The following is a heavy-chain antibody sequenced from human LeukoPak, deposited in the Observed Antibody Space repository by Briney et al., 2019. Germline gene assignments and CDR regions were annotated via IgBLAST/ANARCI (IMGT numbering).Heavy chain of an antibody. Sequence: GGSLRLSCAASGFTFSSYWMHWVRQAPGKGLVLVSRINSDGSSTSYADSVKGRFTISRDNAKNTLYLQMNSLRAEDTAVYYCARPNYDFWSGYNYYFDYWGQGTLVTVSS. J-gene: IGHJ4*02. CDR2: INSDGSST. V-gene: IGHV3-74*01. CDR3: ARPNYDFWSGYNYYFDY. D-gene: IGHD3-3*01. CDR1: GFTFSSYW.